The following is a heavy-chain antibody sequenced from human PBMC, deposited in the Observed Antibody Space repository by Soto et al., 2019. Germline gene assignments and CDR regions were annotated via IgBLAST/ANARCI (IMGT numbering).Heavy chain of an antibody. CDR1: GFTFSSYW. CDR2: IKQDGSEK. J-gene: IGHJ6*02. Sequence: PGGSLRLSCAASGFTFSSYWMSWVRQAPGKGLEWVANIKQDGSEKYYVDSVKGRFTISRDNAKNSLYLQMNSLRAEDTAVYYCARDQTAMSYYYYYCGMDVWGQGTTVTVSS. D-gene: IGHD5-18*01. CDR3: ARDQTAMSYYYYYCGMDV. V-gene: IGHV3-7*01.